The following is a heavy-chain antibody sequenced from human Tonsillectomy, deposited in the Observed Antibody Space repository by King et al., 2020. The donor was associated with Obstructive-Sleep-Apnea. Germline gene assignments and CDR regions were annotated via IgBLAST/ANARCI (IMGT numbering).Heavy chain of an antibody. CDR2: IYYRGGT. Sequence: VQLQESGPGLVKPSQTLSLTCSVSGGSISSGGYYLTWIRQPPGKGLEGIGVIYYRGGTYYNPSPKSRVNISVYASKNQFSFNVYSLTAADTAVFYCERGVAAAGIYYFDYWGHGTLVTVSS. CDR1: GGSISSGGYY. D-gene: IGHD6-13*01. J-gene: IGHJ4*01. CDR3: ERGVAAAGIYYFDY. V-gene: IGHV4-31*03.